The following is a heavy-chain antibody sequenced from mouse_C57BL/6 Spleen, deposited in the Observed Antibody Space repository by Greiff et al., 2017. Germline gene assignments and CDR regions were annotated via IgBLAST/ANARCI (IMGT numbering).Heavy chain of an antibody. CDR3: ARTRGNYVYYAMDY. J-gene: IGHJ4*01. CDR1: GFSLTSYG. V-gene: IGHV2-2*01. CDR2: IWSGGST. D-gene: IGHD2-1*01. Sequence: VQLQQSGPGLVQPSQSLSITCTVSGFSLTSYGVHWVRQSPGKGLEWLGVIWSGGSTDYNAAFISRLSISKDNFKSQVFFKMNSLQADDTAIYYCARTRGNYVYYAMDYWGQGTSVTVSS.